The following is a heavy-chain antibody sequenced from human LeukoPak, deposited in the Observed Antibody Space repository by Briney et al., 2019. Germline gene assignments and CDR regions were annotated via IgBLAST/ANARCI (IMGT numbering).Heavy chain of an antibody. CDR2: IYHSGST. CDR3: AREATVTSRGFDY. Sequence: SQTLSLTCAVSGGSISSGGYSWSWIRQPPGEGLEWIGYIYHSGSTYYNPSLKSRVTISVDRSKNQFSLKLSSVTAADTAVYYCAREATVTSRGFDYWGQGTLVNVSS. J-gene: IGHJ4*02. D-gene: IGHD4-17*01. CDR1: GGSISSGGYS. V-gene: IGHV4-30-2*01.